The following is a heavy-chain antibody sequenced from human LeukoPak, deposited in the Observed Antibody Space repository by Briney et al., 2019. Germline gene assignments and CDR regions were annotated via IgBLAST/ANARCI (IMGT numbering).Heavy chain of an antibody. Sequence: GGSLRLSCAASGFTFSSYWMSWVRQAPGKGLEWVANIKQDGSERYYVDSVKGRFTISRDNAKNSLYLQMNSLRAEDTAVYYCARDQDYYVPYCYYYGMDVWGQGTTVTVSS. CDR3: ARDQDYYVPYCYYYGMDV. CDR1: GFTFSSYW. J-gene: IGHJ6*02. V-gene: IGHV3-7*01. D-gene: IGHD3-22*01. CDR2: IKQDGSER.